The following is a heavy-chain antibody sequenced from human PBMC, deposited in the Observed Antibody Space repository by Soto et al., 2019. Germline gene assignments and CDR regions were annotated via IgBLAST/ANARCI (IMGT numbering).Heavy chain of an antibody. CDR3: ARKPDYCTSTTCYSLGY. V-gene: IGHV1-46*03. CDR1: GYIFTHYY. CDR2: IDPSDGST. D-gene: IGHD2-2*01. Sequence: QVQLVQSGAEVKKPGASVKVSCEASGYIFTHYYLYWVRQAPGQGLEWMGMIDPSDGSTSYAQRFQGRVNMTRDTSTSTVHMELSSLRSEDTAVYYCARKPDYCTSTTCYSLGYWGQGTLVTVSS. J-gene: IGHJ4*02.